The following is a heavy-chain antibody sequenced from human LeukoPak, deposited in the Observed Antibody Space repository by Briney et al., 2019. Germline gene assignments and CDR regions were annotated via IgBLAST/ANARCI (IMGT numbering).Heavy chain of an antibody. CDR2: ISSSSSYI. D-gene: IGHD2-2*01. J-gene: IGHJ6*02. Sequence: GGPLRLSCAASGFTFSSYSMNWVHQAPGKGLEWVSSISSSSSYIYYADSVKGRFTISRDNAKNSLYLQMNSLRAEDTAVYYCARAYCSSTSCSPSYYGMDVWGQGTTVTVSS. CDR3: ARAYCSSTSCSPSYYGMDV. CDR1: GFTFSSYS. V-gene: IGHV3-21*01.